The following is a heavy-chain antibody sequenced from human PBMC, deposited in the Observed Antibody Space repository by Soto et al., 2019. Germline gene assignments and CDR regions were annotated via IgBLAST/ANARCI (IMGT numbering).Heavy chain of an antibody. V-gene: IGHV3-23*01. CDR2: ISGSGGST. CDR3: AKRDYYGSSGYAPLFAH. J-gene: IGHJ4*02. CDR1: GFTFSSYA. D-gene: IGHD3-22*01. Sequence: EVQLLESGGGLVQPGGSLRLSCAASGFTFSSYAMSWVRQAPGKGLEWVSGISGSGGSTYYADSVKGRFTISRDNSKNTLYLQMTSLRVEDTAVFYCAKRDYYGSSGYAPLFAHWGQGTLVTVSS.